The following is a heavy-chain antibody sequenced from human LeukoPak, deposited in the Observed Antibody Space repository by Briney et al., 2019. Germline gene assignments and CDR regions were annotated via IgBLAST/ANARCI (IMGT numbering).Heavy chain of an antibody. CDR3: ARLGEGSRVPWFDP. J-gene: IGHJ5*02. D-gene: IGHD6-13*01. V-gene: IGHV4-39*01. CDR2: IYYSGST. Sequence: PSETLSLTCTVSGVSISSSSYYWGWIRQPPGKGLEWIGSIYYSGSTYYNPSLKSRVAISVDTSKNQFSLKLSSVTAADTAVSYCARLGEGSRVPWFDPWGQGTLVTVSS. CDR1: GVSISSSSYY.